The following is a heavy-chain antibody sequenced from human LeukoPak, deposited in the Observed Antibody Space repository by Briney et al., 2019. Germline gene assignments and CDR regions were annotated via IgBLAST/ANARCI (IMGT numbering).Heavy chain of an antibody. V-gene: IGHV1-69*04. D-gene: IGHD3-22*01. Sequence: ASVKVSCKASGGTFSSYAISWVRQAPGQGLEWMGRIIPILGIANYAQKFQGRVTITADKSTSTAYMELSSLRSEDTAVYYCARDLAYDSSLLWGQGTLVTVSS. CDR1: GGTFSSYA. J-gene: IGHJ4*02. CDR3: ARDLAYDSSLL. CDR2: IIPILGIA.